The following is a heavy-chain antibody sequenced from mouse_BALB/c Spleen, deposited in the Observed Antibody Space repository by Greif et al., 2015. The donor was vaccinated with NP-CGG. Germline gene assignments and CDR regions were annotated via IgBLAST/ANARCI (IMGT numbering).Heavy chain of an antibody. CDR2: ISSGSSTI. Sequence: EVKLMESGGGLVQPGGSRKLSCAASGFTFSSFGMHWVRQAPEKGLEWVAYISSGSSTIYYADTVKGRFTISRDNPKNTLFLQMTSLRSEDTAMYYCARGERWGFYAMDYWGQGTSVTVSS. CDR3: ARGERWGFYAMDY. D-gene: IGHD1-1*02. V-gene: IGHV5-17*02. CDR1: GFTFSSFG. J-gene: IGHJ4*01.